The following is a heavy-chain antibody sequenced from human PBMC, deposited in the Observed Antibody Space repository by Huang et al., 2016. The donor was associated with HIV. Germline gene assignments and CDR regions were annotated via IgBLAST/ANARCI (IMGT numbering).Heavy chain of an antibody. V-gene: IGHV3-11*01. J-gene: IGHJ5*02. Sequence: QVQLVESGGGLVKPEGSLRLSCAASGFTFSDYYMAWIRQAAGKGLEVISYISNTGDTIYYADSVRDRFTSSRDNAKKSLSLQINSLRADDTAVYYCARGRYRLHPWGQGALVVVSS. CDR3: ARGRYRLHP. CDR2: ISNTGDTI. D-gene: IGHD2-15*01. CDR1: GFTFSDYY.